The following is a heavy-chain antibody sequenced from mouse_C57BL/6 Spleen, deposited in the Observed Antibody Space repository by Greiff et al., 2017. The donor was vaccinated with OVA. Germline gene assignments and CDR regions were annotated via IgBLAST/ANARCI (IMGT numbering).Heavy chain of an antibody. D-gene: IGHD1-1*01. CDR1: GFSLTSYG. CDR3: AKKDYDGSSYPYAMDY. Sequence: VMLVESGPGLVQPSQSLSITCTVSGFSLTSYGVHWVRQSPGKGLEWLGVIWRGGSTDYNAAFMSSLSITKDNSKSQVFFKMNSLQADDTAIYYCAKKDYDGSSYPYAMDYWGQGTSVTVSS. V-gene: IGHV2-5*01. CDR2: IWRGGST. J-gene: IGHJ4*01.